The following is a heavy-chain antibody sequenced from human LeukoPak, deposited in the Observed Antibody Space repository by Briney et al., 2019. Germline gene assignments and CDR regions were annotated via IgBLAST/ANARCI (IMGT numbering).Heavy chain of an antibody. Sequence: GGSLRLSCAASGFTVSSNYMSWVRQAPGKGLEWVSVIYSGGSTYYADSVKGRFTISRDNAKNTLYLQMNSLRAEDTAVYYCARTQAPYCSGGSCYSDDAFDIWGQGTMVTVSS. CDR1: GFTVSSNY. V-gene: IGHV3-53*01. CDR2: IYSGGST. D-gene: IGHD2-15*01. J-gene: IGHJ3*02. CDR3: ARTQAPYCSGGSCYSDDAFDI.